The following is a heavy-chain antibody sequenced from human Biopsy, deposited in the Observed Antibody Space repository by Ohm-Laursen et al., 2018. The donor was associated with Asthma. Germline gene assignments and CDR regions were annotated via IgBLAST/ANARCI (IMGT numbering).Heavy chain of an antibody. CDR3: ARERIAARQRRYYFDY. V-gene: IGHV1-69*01. CDR1: GGTFSSYA. J-gene: IGHJ4*02. Sequence: SSANVSCKASGGTFSSYAISWVRQAPGQGLEWMGGIIPIFGTANYAQKFQGRVTITADESTSTAYMELSSLRSEDTAVYYCARERIAARQRRYYFDYWGQGTLVTVSS. CDR2: IIPIFGTA. D-gene: IGHD6-6*01.